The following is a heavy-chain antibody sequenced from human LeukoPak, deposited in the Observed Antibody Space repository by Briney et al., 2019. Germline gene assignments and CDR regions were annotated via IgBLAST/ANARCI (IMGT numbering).Heavy chain of an antibody. CDR2: ISSSSSTI. CDR3: ARDTSGYSSSWYSHYFGY. CDR1: GFTFSSYS. Sequence: GGSLRLSCAASGFTFSSYSMNWVRQAPGKGLGWVSYISSSSSTIYYADSVKGRFTISRDNAKNSLYLQMNSLRAEDTAVYYCARDTSGYSSSWYSHYFGYWGQGTLVTVSS. V-gene: IGHV3-48*01. D-gene: IGHD6-13*01. J-gene: IGHJ4*02.